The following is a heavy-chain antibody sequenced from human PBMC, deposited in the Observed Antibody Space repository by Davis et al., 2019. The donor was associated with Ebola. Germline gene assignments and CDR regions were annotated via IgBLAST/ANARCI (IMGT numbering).Heavy chain of an antibody. Sequence: SVTVSCMASVGTFSSYAISWLRQAPGQGLEWMGRIIPILGIANYAQKFQGRVTITADKSTSTAYMELSSLRSEDTAVYYCARDPSIAALKGDPWGQGTLVTVSS. CDR3: ARDPSIAALKGDP. V-gene: IGHV1-69*04. D-gene: IGHD6-6*01. J-gene: IGHJ5*02. CDR2: IIPILGIA. CDR1: VGTFSSYA.